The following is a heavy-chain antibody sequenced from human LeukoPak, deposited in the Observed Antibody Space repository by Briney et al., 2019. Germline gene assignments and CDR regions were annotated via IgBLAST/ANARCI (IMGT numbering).Heavy chain of an antibody. CDR3: ASTERCSTTCPLDY. Sequence: SETLSLTCTVYGESFSGYYWSWIRQPLGKGLEWIGEINHSGSTNYNPPLKSRVIISLDTSKTLFSLKLTSMTAADTAVYYCASTERCSTTCPLDYWGQGTLVTVSS. CDR2: INHSGST. CDR1: GESFSGYY. V-gene: IGHV4-34*01. D-gene: IGHD2-2*01. J-gene: IGHJ4*02.